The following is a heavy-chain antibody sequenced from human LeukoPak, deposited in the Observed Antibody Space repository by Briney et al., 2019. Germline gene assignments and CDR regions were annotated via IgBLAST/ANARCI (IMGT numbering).Heavy chain of an antibody. CDR1: GFTFSSHW. D-gene: IGHD1-14*01. CDR3: ARAQMGTPTDC. J-gene: IGHJ4*02. Sequence: GGSLRLSCAASGFTFSSHWTHWVRQAPGKGLVWVSRINGDGSNTTYADSVKGRFTISRDNAKNTLYLQMYSLRAEDTAVYYCARAQMGTPTDCWGQGTLVTVSS. CDR2: INGDGSNT. V-gene: IGHV3-74*03.